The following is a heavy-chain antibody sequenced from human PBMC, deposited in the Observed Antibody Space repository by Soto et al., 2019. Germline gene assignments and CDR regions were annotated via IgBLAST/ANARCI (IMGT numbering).Heavy chain of an antibody. D-gene: IGHD2-21*02. CDR3: ALKVVTYYDN. V-gene: IGHV1-46*01. CDR1: GYSFTSTY. Sequence: QVQLVQSGAEVKKPGASVRISCRASGYSFTSTYVHWVRQAPGQGPEWMGIINPAGGTTYHAQKFQGRLTITSDTSTDTVFMDLNDLTSEDTAVYFCALKVVTYYDNWGQRTLLTVSS. J-gene: IGHJ4*02. CDR2: INPAGGTT.